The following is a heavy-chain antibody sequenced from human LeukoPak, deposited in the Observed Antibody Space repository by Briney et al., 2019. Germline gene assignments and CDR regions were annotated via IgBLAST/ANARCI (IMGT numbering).Heavy chain of an antibody. CDR2: ISGSGGST. CDR1: GFTFSSYA. J-gene: IGHJ4*02. Sequence: GGSLRLSCVASGFTFSSYAMSWVRQAPGKGLEWVSAISGSGGSTYYADPVKGRFTISRDNSKNTLYLQMNSLRAEDTAVYYCAKEGSSWYYFDYWGQGTLVTVSS. D-gene: IGHD6-13*01. CDR3: AKEGSSWYYFDY. V-gene: IGHV3-23*01.